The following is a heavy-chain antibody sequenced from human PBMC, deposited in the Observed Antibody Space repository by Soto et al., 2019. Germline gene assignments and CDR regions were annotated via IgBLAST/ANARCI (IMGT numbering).Heavy chain of an antibody. V-gene: IGHV3-30-3*01. CDR2: ISYDGSNK. CDR3: VRKSRDIDF. J-gene: IGHJ4*02. Sequence: TGGSLRLSCAASGFTFSSYAMHWVRQAPGKGLEWVAVISYDGSNKYYADSVKGRFTISRDNSKNTLYLQMSSLRAEDTAVYYCVRKSRDIDFWGQGTLVTVSS. CDR1: GFTFSSYA. D-gene: IGHD3-9*01.